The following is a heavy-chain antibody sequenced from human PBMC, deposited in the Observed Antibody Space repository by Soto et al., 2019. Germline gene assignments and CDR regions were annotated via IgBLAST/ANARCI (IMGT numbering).Heavy chain of an antibody. J-gene: IGHJ6*03. CDR2: ISWNSGSI. Sequence: EVQLVESGGGLVQPGRSLRLSCAASGFTFDDYAMHWVRQAPGKGLEWVSGISWNSGSIGYADSVTGRFTISRDNAKNSLYLQMNSLRAEDTALYYCAKDERIGYCSGGSCYGYYYYYYMDVWGKGTTVTVSS. CDR3: AKDERIGYCSGGSCYGYYYYYYMDV. D-gene: IGHD2-15*01. V-gene: IGHV3-9*01. CDR1: GFTFDDYA.